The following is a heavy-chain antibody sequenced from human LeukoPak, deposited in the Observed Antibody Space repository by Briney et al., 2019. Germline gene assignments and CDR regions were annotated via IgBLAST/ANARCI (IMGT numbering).Heavy chain of an antibody. D-gene: IGHD6-19*01. Sequence: GGSLRLSCVVSGFTISSHGMHWVRQAPGKGLEWVAVISYDGSNKYYADSVKGRFTISRDNSKNTLYLQMNSLRAEDTAVYYCARARKRSGSYYYYYGMDVWGQGTTVTVSS. CDR3: ARARKRSGSYYYYYGMDV. CDR1: GFTISSHG. J-gene: IGHJ6*02. CDR2: ISYDGSNK. V-gene: IGHV3-30*03.